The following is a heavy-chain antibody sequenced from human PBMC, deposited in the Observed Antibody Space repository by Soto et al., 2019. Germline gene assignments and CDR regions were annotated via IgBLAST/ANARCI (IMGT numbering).Heavy chain of an antibody. V-gene: IGHV3-53*01. CDR3: ARDNRRYSSSWYGSDRNYYYGMDV. CDR1: GFTVSSNY. J-gene: IGHJ6*02. D-gene: IGHD6-13*01. CDR2: IYSGGST. Sequence: GGSLRLSCAASGFTVSSNYMSWVRQAPGKGLEWVSVIYSGGSTHYADSVKGRFTISRDNSKNTLYLQMNSLRAEDTAVYYCARDNRRYSSSWYGSDRNYYYGMDVWGQGTTVTVSS.